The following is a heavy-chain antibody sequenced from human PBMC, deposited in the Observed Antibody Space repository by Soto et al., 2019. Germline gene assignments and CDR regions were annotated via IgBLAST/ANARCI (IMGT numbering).Heavy chain of an antibody. CDR2: ITWNSGYI. CDR1: GFTFDDYA. CDR3: AKALYGSSSSPIDF. V-gene: IGHV3-9*01. Sequence: EVQLVESGGGLVQPGRSLRLSCAASGFTFDDYAMHWFRQAPGKGLEWVSYITWNSGYIGYADSVKGRFTISRDNANNSLYLQMNSLKTEDTAFYYCAKALYGSSSSPIDFWGQGTLVTVSS. D-gene: IGHD6-13*01. J-gene: IGHJ1*01.